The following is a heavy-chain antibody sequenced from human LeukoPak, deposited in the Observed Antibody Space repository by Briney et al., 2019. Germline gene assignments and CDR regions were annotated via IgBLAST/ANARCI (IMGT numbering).Heavy chain of an antibody. CDR3: ARGQGFGWYYFDY. V-gene: IGHV4-61*01. CDR1: GGSVSSGSNC. D-gene: IGHD6-19*01. CDR2: IYYSGST. J-gene: IGHJ4*02. Sequence: SETLSLTSTVSGGSVSSGSNCWGWIRQPPGKGLEWIGYIYYSGSTNYNPSLKSRVTISVDTSKNQFSLRLISVTAADAAVYYCARGQGFGWYYFDYWGQGTLVTVSS.